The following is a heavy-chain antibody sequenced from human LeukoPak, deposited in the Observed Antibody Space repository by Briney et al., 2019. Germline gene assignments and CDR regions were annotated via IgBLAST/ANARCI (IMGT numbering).Heavy chain of an antibody. D-gene: IGHD3-16*02. V-gene: IGHV3-21*01. CDR2: ISSSSSYI. CDR3: ARDSSWGSYRYNY. CDR1: GFTFSSYS. J-gene: IGHJ4*02. Sequence: GGSLRLSCAASGFTFSSYSMNWVRQAPGKGLEWVSSISSSSSYIYYADSVKGRFTISRDNAKNSLYLQMNSLRAEDTAVYYCARDSSWGSYRYNYWGQGTLVTVSS.